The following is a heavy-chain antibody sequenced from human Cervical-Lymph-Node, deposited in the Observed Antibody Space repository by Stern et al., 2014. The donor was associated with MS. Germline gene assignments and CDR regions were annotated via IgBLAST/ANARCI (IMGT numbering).Heavy chain of an antibody. Sequence: EQLVQSGGGLVQPGGALRLSCAASGFTFSDYAMSWVRQAPGKGLAWVSAISLSGGSTFYADSVQGRFTISRDNSKNTLYLQMNSLRAEDTAVYYCAKDRELVVVTFDSWGQGTLVTVSS. CDR1: GFTFSDYA. CDR3: AKDRELVVVTFDS. J-gene: IGHJ4*02. D-gene: IGHD2-15*01. CDR2: ISLSGGST. V-gene: IGHV3-23*04.